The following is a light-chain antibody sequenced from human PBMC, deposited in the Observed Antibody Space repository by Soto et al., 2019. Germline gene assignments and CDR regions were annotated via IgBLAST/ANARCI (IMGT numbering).Light chain of an antibody. V-gene: IGLV1-40*01. CDR3: QSYDSSLSGLV. CDR2: GNS. CDR1: TSNIGAGYD. Sequence: QSVLTQPPSVSGAPGQRVTIPCTGSTSNIGAGYDAHWYQQLPGTAPKPLIYGNSNLPSGVPDRFSGSKSGTSASLAITGLQAEDEDDYYCQSYDSSLSGLVFGTGTKLTVL. J-gene: IGLJ1*01.